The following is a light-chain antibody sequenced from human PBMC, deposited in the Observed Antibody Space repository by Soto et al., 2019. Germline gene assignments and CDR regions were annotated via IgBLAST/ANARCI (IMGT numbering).Light chain of an antibody. Sequence: TQAPATLSACIGDRIIITGRSSQSVSNYLAWYQQKPGQAPRLLIYDASNRATDIPARFSGSVFGTGCPHTIYVLGLGISADHYFRLPSTWSPCTLGRGTRLEIK. CDR1: QSVSNY. CDR3: RLPSTWSPCT. CDR2: DAS. J-gene: IGKJ5*01. V-gene: IGKV3-11*01.